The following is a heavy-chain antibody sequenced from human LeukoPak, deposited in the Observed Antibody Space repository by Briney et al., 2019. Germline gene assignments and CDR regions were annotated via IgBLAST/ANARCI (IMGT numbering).Heavy chain of an antibody. V-gene: IGHV1-2*02. J-gene: IGHJ4*02. CDR1: GYTFTGYY. CDR2: INPNSGGT. Sequence: ASVKVSCKASGYTFTGYYMHWVRQAPGQGLEWMGWINPNSGGTNYAQKFQGRVTMTRDTSISTAYMELSRLRSDDTAVYYCARDRADCSGGSCYRGFADYWGQGTLVTVSS. CDR3: ARDRADCSGGSCYRGFADY. D-gene: IGHD2-15*01.